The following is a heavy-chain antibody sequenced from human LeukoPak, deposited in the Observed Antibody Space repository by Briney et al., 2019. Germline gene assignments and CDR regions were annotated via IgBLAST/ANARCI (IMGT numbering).Heavy chain of an antibody. CDR3: AEDGIRYFDWLPDSFDY. CDR2: IYYSGST. Sequence: PSETLSLTCTVSGGSISSSIYYWGWIRQPPGKGLEWIGRIYYSGSTYYTTSLKSRVTISVDTSKNQFSLKLSSVTAADTAFFFRAEDGIRYFDWLPDSFDYWGQGTLVTVSS. CDR1: GGSISSSIYY. J-gene: IGHJ4*02. V-gene: IGHV4-39*01. D-gene: IGHD3-9*01.